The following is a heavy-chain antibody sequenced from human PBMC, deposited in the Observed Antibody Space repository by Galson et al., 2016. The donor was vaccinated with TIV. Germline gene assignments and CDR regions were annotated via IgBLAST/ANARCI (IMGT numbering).Heavy chain of an antibody. CDR1: GGSFTSYA. Sequence: SVKVSCKASGGSFTSYAISWVRQAPGQGLEWMGAIVPMCGISTYAQKFQGRVTITADESTSTAYMELSSLRSPDTAVYYCARGGWSGDPGDVHDYDMDVWGKRTTVTASS. J-gene: IGHJ6*03. D-gene: IGHD4-17*01. V-gene: IGHV1-69*13. CDR3: ARGGWSGDPGDVHDYDMDV. CDR2: IVPMCGIS.